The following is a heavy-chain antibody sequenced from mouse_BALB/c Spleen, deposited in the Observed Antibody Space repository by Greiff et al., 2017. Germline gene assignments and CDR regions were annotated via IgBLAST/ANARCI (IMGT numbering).Heavy chain of an antibody. CDR1: GFTFSSYG. CDR2: INSNGGST. V-gene: IGHV5-6-3*01. Sequence: DVHLVESGGGLVQPGGSLKLSCAASGFTFSSYGMSWVRQTPDKRLELVATINSNGGSTYYPDSVKGRFTISRDNAKNTLYLQMSSLKSEDTAMYYCARDRGNFDYWGQGTTLTVSS. J-gene: IGHJ2*01. CDR3: ARDRGNFDY.